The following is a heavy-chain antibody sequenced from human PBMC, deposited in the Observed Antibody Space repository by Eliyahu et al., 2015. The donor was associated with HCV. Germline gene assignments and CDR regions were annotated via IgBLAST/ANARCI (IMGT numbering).Heavy chain of an antibody. Sequence: QVQLVQSGAEEKRPGSSVKVSCKASGGTFSSHGFSWVRQAPGQGLEWMGGIIPMFATTNYAQNFQXRVTITADEFSGTAYMELRSLRSEDTAVYYCATTKDEIVVVLGAIPGYHYSMDLWGQGTTVTVSS. J-gene: IGHJ6*02. CDR1: GGTFSSHG. V-gene: IGHV1-69*01. CDR3: ATTKDEIVVVLGAIPGYHYSMDL. D-gene: IGHD2-21*01. CDR2: IIPMFATT.